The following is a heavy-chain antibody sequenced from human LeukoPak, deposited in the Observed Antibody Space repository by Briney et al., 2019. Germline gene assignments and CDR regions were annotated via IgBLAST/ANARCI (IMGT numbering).Heavy chain of an antibody. CDR1: GGSFSGYY. J-gene: IGHJ4*02. CDR2: INHSGST. Sequence: SETLSLTCAVYGGSFSGYYWSWIRQPPGKGQEWIGEINHSGSTNYNPSLKSRVTISVDTSKNQFSLKLSSVTAADTAVYYCARARATPFDYWGQGTLVTASS. D-gene: IGHD1-26*01. CDR3: ARARATPFDY. V-gene: IGHV4-34*01.